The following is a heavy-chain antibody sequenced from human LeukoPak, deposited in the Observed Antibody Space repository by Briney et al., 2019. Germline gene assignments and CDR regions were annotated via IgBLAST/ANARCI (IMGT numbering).Heavy chain of an antibody. J-gene: IGHJ4*02. CDR2: ISYDGSNK. Sequence: GGSLRLSCAASGFTFSSYSMNWVRQAPGKGLEWVAVISYDGSNKYYADSVKGRFTISRDNSKNTLYLQMNSLRAEDTAVYYCASLRDSGYDRSPGLVRWGQGTLVTVSS. D-gene: IGHD5-12*01. CDR3: ASLRDSGYDRSPGLVR. V-gene: IGHV3-30*03. CDR1: GFTFSSYS.